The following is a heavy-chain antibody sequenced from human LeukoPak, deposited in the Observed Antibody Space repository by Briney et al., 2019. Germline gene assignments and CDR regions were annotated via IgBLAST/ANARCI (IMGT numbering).Heavy chain of an antibody. CDR3: ARVAGESALPISAFPRFIDY. V-gene: IGHV4-39*07. CDR1: GASISGSGYY. J-gene: IGHJ4*02. D-gene: IGHD3-16*01. Sequence: SPSETLSLTCAVSGASISGSGYYLGWIRQPPGKGLEWIGNIYYTGSTYYNASLQSRVTISIDMSKNQFSLKLSSVTAADTAVYYCARVAGESALPISAFPRFIDYWGQGTLVTVSS. CDR2: IYYTGST.